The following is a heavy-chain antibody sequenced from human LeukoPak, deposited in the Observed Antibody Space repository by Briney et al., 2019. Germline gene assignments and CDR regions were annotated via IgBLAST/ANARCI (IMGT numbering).Heavy chain of an antibody. D-gene: IGHD3-16*01. Sequence: GGSLRLSCAVSGFTFSDYSMNWVRQAPGKGLEWVSYIRISGGVTFYADSVKGRFTISRDNAKTSLYLQMNSLRDEDTAVYYCARDGVSLGPDFDYWGQGTLVTVSS. CDR2: IRISGGVT. CDR3: ARDGVSLGPDFDY. V-gene: IGHV3-48*02. CDR1: GFTFSDYS. J-gene: IGHJ4*02.